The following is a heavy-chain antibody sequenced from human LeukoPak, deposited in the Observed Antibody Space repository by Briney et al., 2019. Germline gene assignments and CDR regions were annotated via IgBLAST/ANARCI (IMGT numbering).Heavy chain of an antibody. D-gene: IGHD4-17*01. J-gene: IGHJ4*02. CDR1: GGSISSSY. Sequence: SETLSLTCTVSGGSISSSYWSWIRQPPGKGLQWIGYIYYSGSTNYNPSLKSRVTISVDTSKNQFSLKLSSLTAADTAVYYCARGGYGVDFDYWGQGTLATVSS. CDR3: ARGGYGVDFDY. V-gene: IGHV4-59*01. CDR2: IYYSGST.